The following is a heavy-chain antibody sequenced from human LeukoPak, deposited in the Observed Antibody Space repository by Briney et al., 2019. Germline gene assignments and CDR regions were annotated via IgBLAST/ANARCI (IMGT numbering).Heavy chain of an antibody. Sequence: PSETLSLTCSVSGASISSGSNYWGWIRQPPGKTLEWIGSIYSSGSTYYNSSLQSRVIIIIDTPKNHFSLTLSSVTAADTAVYYCARDRVEVVVVPAAISYYYYMDVWGKGTTVTVSS. J-gene: IGHJ6*03. V-gene: IGHV4-39*07. CDR3: ARDRVEVVVVPAAISYYYYMDV. D-gene: IGHD2-2*01. CDR2: IYSSGST. CDR1: GASISSGSNY.